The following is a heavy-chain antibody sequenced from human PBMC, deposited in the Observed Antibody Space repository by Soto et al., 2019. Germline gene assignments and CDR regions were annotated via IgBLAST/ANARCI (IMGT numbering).Heavy chain of an antibody. Sequence: SCPTLVNPTQTLTLTCTFSGFSLSTSGMCVSWIRQPPGKALEWLALIDWDDDKYYSTSLKTRLTISKDTSKNQVVLTMTNMDPVDTATYYCARMGSYYDFWSGYPTYYYYYYGMDVWGQGTTVTSP. J-gene: IGHJ6*02. CDR1: GFSLSTSGMC. CDR3: ARMGSYYDFWSGYPTYYYYYYGMDV. CDR2: IDWDDDK. V-gene: IGHV2-70*01. D-gene: IGHD3-3*01.